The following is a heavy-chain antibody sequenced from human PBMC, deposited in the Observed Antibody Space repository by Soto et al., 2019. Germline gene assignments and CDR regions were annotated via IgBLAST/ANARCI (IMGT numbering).Heavy chain of an antibody. CDR1: GFMFSGYA. CDR3: AKDLGRSSSRGVDY. D-gene: IGHD6-6*01. J-gene: IGHJ4*02. V-gene: IGHV3-23*01. CDR2: ITATGTTDT. Sequence: GESLKISCAASGFMFSGYAMSWVRQAPGKGLEWVSAITATGTTDTYYAASVKGRFTISRDNSKNTLNLQMNSLRAEASAVYYCAKDLGRSSSRGVDYWGQGTLVTVSS.